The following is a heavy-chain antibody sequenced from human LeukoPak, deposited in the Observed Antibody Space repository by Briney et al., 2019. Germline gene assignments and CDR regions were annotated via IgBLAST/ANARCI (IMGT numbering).Heavy chain of an antibody. J-gene: IGHJ4*02. CDR3: AREGRSSTPGF. V-gene: IGHV4-4*07. Sequence: SETLSLTCTVSGGSISTCYWTWVRQPAGKGLEWIGRISSSGDTNYNPSLRSRLTMSVDTSKSQFSLRLSSVTAADTAVYYCAREGRSSTPGFWGQGTLVTVSS. CDR1: GGSISTCY. D-gene: IGHD2-15*01. CDR2: ISSSGDT.